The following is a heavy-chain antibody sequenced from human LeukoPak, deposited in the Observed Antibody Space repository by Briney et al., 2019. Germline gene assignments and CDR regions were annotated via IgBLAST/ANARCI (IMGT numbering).Heavy chain of an antibody. CDR3: ARDRDIVATYSWYTLDY. CDR1: GYTFTSYG. D-gene: IGHD5-12*01. J-gene: IGHJ4*02. Sequence: ASVKVSCKTSGYTFTSYGISWPRQAPGQGLEWMGWISAYKGDIDYAQKFQGRLTVTRDTSTSTVYMELQNLTSDDTAVYYCARDRDIVATYSWYTLDYWGQGTLVTVSS. V-gene: IGHV1-18*01. CDR2: ISAYKGDI.